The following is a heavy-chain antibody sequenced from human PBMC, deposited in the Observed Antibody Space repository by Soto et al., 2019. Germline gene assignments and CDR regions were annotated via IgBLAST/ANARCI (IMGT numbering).Heavy chain of an antibody. CDR2: LNGRATEK. CDR3: AKGYSDSSWSHLDF. D-gene: IGHD6-13*01. J-gene: IGHJ4*02. Sequence: PGGSLRLSCVLSGFTFSSYAMTWVRQAPGKGLEWVSTLNGRATEKYHADSVRGRFTISRDNSKSTLYLQMNSLRAEDSAIYYCAKGYSDSSWSHLDFWGQGTLVTVSS. V-gene: IGHV3-23*01. CDR1: GFTFSSYA.